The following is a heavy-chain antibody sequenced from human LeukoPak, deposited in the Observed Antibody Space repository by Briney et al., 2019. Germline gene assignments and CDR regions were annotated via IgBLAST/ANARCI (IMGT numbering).Heavy chain of an antibody. CDR3: AKQGRIAASKAYVDDAFDI. J-gene: IGHJ3*02. V-gene: IGHV3-30*02. Sequence: PGGSLRLSCAASGFTFCSYGMHWVRQAPGKGLEWVAFIRYDGSNKYYADSVKGRFTISRDNSKNTLYLQMNSLRAEDTAVYYCAKQGRIAASKAYVDDAFDIWGQGTMVTVSS. CDR1: GFTFCSYG. CDR2: IRYDGSNK. D-gene: IGHD6-25*01.